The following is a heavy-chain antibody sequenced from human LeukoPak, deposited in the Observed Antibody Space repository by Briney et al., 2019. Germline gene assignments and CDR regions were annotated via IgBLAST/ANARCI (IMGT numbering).Heavy chain of an antibody. Sequence: ECGPALVKPTQTLTLTCTFSGFSLSASGMCVSWIRQPPGKALGWLALIDWDDDKYYSTSLKTRLTISKDTPKDQVVLTMTNMDPVDTATYYCARIPGGDYRLDYWGQGTLVTVSS. CDR3: ARIPGGDYRLDY. V-gene: IGHV2-70*01. CDR2: IDWDDDK. CDR1: GFSLSASGMC. D-gene: IGHD4-17*01. J-gene: IGHJ4*02.